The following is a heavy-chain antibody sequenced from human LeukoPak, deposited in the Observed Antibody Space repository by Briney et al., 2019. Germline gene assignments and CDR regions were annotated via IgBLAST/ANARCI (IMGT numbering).Heavy chain of an antibody. D-gene: IGHD2-15*01. CDR3: ARHYCNGGSCYYFNY. Sequence: SETLSLTCTVSGGSIGSYYWSWIRQPPGKGLEWIGYVYSSGSTNYNPSLKSRVTISVDTSKNQFSLKLSSVTAADTAVYYCARHYCNGGSCYYFNYWGQGALVTVSS. J-gene: IGHJ4*02. CDR2: VYSSGST. CDR1: GGSIGSYY. V-gene: IGHV4-59*01.